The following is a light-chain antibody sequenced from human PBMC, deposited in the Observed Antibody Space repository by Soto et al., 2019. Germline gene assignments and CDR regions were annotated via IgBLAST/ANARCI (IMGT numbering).Light chain of an antibody. Sequence: QSALTQPDSVSGSPGQTITISCTGTSRDVGGYAYVSWYQQYPGKVPKLVISEVSNRPSGVSHRFSGSRSGNTASLTISGLQAEDEADYHCSSYTSRTTPVFGGGTKVTVL. CDR3: SSYTSRTTPV. V-gene: IGLV2-14*01. CDR2: EVS. CDR1: SRDVGGYAY. J-gene: IGLJ2*01.